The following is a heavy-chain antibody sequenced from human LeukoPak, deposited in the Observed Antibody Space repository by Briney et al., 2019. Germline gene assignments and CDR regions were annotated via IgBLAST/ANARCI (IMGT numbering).Heavy chain of an antibody. V-gene: IGHV1-18*01. Sequence: GASVKASCKASGYTFTSYGISWVRQAPGQGLEWMGWISAYNGNTNYAQKLQGRVTMTTDTSTSTAYMELRSLRSDDTAVYYCARDSKYYYDSSGYYPDYWGQGTLVTVSS. CDR3: ARDSKYYYDSSGYYPDY. CDR2: ISAYNGNT. CDR1: GYTFTSYG. J-gene: IGHJ4*02. D-gene: IGHD3-22*01.